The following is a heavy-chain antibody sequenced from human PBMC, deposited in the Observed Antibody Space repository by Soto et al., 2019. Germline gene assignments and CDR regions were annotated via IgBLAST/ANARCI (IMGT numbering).Heavy chain of an antibody. CDR1: GFTFSSYG. V-gene: IGHV3-30*18. D-gene: IGHD2-15*01. CDR3: AKDRKPYCSGGSCYHQVEY. CDR2: ISYDGSNK. Sequence: GGSLRLSCAASGFTFSSYGMHWVRQAPGKGLEWVAVISYDGSNKYYADSVKGRFTISRDNSKNTLYLQMNSLRAEDTAVYYCAKDRKPYCSGGSCYHQVEYWGQGTLVTVSS. J-gene: IGHJ4*02.